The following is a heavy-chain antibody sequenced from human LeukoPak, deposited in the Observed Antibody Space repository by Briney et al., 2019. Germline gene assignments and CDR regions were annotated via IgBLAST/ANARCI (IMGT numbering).Heavy chain of an antibody. V-gene: IGHV5-51*01. D-gene: IGHD3-10*01. Sequence: GASLKISCKGSGYSFTSYWIGWVRPMPGKGLEWMGIIYPGDSDTSYSPSFQGQVTISADKSISTAYLQWSSLKASDTAMYYCARMPDTRGAGFDYWGQGTLVTVSS. CDR2: IYPGDSDT. J-gene: IGHJ4*02. CDR3: ARMPDTRGAGFDY. CDR1: GYSFTSYW.